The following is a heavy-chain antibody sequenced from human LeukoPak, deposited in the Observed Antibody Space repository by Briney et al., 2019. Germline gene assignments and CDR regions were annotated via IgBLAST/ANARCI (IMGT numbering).Heavy chain of an antibody. J-gene: IGHJ4*02. V-gene: IGHV1-2*06. CDR2: INPNSGGT. CDR3: ARDITATVSGTDY. D-gene: IGHD4-11*01. Sequence: ASVKVSCTASGYTFTVYYMHWVRQAPGQGLEWMGRINPNSGGTNYAQKLQGRFTMTRDTSISTAYMELSRLRSDDTAVYYCARDITATVSGTDYWGQGTLVTVSS. CDR1: GYTFTVYY.